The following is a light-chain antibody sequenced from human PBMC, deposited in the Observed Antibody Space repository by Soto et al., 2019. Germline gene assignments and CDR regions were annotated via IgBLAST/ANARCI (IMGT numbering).Light chain of an antibody. CDR1: QSISRW. V-gene: IGKV1-5*01. CDR2: AAS. Sequence: DIQMTQSPSTVSASVGERVTITRRASQSISRWFAWYQQPSGEPPKFLICAASSFESGLPSRFSGGGSGTEFTLTISILQPDDFATYYCQQYNTYPWTFGQGTKVDIK. CDR3: QQYNTYPWT. J-gene: IGKJ1*01.